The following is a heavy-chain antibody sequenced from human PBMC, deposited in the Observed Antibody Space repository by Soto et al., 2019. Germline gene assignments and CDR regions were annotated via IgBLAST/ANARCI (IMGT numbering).Heavy chain of an antibody. CDR1: GGSISSYY. Sequence: KASDTLSLTCTVSGGSISSYYWSWIRQPPGKGLEWIGYIYYSGSTNYNPSLKSRVTISVDTSKNQFSLKLSSVTAADTAVYYCARSRRYSGYPPGYYYYGMDVWGQGTTVTVSS. CDR2: IYYSGST. J-gene: IGHJ6*02. V-gene: IGHV4-59*07. CDR3: ARSRRYSGYPPGYYYYGMDV. D-gene: IGHD5-12*01.